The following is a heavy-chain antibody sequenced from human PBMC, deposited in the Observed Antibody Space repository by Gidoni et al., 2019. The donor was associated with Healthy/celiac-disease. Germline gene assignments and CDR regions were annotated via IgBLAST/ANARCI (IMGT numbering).Heavy chain of an antibody. J-gene: IGHJ5*02. V-gene: IGHV3-21*01. CDR2: ISSSSSYI. CDR3: ARDSSSEGWFDH. Sequence: EVQLLSSVGCLVKPGGSLRLSCSASAFPFSTYSMNWVSQAPGKGLEWVSSISSSSSYIYYADSGKGRFTISRDNAKKSLDLKMNSLRAEDTAVYYCARDSSSEGWFDHWGQGTLVTVSS. CDR1: AFPFSTYS. D-gene: IGHD6-6*01.